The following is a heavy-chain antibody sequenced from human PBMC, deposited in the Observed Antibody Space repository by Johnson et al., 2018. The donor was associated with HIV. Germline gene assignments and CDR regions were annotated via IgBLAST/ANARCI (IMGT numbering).Heavy chain of an antibody. CDR2: VYSGGSI. V-gene: IGHV3-30*14. Sequence: QVQLVESGGGVVQPAKSLRLSCAASGFIFSNYPMHWVRQAPGTRLEWVAVVYSGGSIHYADSGKGRFSISRDNSKNTLYLQMNSLSVEDTAVYYCAREGAWEVRPGAFDIWGQGTMVTVSS. CDR1: GFIFSNYP. CDR3: AREGAWEVRPGAFDI. J-gene: IGHJ3*02. D-gene: IGHD1-26*01.